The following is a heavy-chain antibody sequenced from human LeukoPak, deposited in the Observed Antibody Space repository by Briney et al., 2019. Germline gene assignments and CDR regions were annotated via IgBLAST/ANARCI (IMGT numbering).Heavy chain of an antibody. CDR2: VNHSGST. Sequence: SETLSLTCAVFGGSVNGYYWSWIRQPPGKGLEWIGEVNHSGSTNYDPSLKSRLTISVDKSKTHFSLKRSSVTAADTAVYYCAREGGSGYLGPNAYDIWGQGTMVVVSS. V-gene: IGHV4-34*01. CDR3: AREGGSGYLGPNAYDI. J-gene: IGHJ3*02. D-gene: IGHD3-10*01. CDR1: GGSVNGYY.